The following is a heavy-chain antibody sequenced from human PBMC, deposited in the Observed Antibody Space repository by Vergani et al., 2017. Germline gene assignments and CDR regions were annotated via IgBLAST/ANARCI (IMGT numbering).Heavy chain of an antibody. J-gene: IGHJ6*02. CDR1: GGSISSYY. V-gene: IGHV4-59*01. D-gene: IGHD6-19*01. CDR2: IYYSGST. Sequence: QVQLQESGPGLVKPSETLSLTCTVSGGSISSYYWSWIRQPPGKGLEWIGYIYYSGSTNYNPSLKSRVTISVDTSKNQFSLKLSSVTAADTAVYYCARDVCGPVAGTCYYYGMDVWGQGTTVTVSS. CDR3: ARDVCGPVAGTCYYYGMDV.